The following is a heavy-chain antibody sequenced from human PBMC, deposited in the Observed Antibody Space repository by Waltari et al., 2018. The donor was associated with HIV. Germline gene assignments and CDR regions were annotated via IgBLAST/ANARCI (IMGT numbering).Heavy chain of an antibody. CDR2: IYHSGDS. CDR3: ARGGDFWSGFPV. D-gene: IGHD3-3*01. V-gene: IGHV4-30-4*01. J-gene: IGHJ6*02. CDR1: GGSISSGPYF. Sequence: QVRLQESGPGLVKPSQTLSLTCTVSGGSISSGPYFWSWIRQPPGKGLEWIGYIYHSGDSYYNPSLKSRVTISMDTSKKQFSLRLSSVTAADTAVYYCARGGDFWSGFPVWGQGTTVTISS.